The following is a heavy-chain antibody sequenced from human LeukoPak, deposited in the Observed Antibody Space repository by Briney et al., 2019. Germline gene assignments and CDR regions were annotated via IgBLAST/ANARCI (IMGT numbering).Heavy chain of an antibody. CDR1: IFTFSNYW. V-gene: IGHV3-7*01. CDR2: IKQDGGEK. CDR3: SRERRRITIFGVARTQIMDV. J-gene: IGHJ6*03. D-gene: IGHD3-3*01. Sequence: GGSLRLSCVTSIFTFSNYWMSWVRQAPGKGLEWVANIKQDGGEKYYVDSVKGRFILSRDNAKNTLYLQMNSVIGEDTAVYYCSRERRRITIFGVARTQIMDVWGKGTTVTVSS.